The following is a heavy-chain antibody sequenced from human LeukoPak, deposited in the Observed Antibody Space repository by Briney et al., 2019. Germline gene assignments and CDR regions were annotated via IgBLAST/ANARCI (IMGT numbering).Heavy chain of an antibody. D-gene: IGHD2-2*02. CDR2: ISSSSTI. CDR1: GFTFSSYS. V-gene: IGHV3-48*04. Sequence: GRSLRLSCAASGFTFSSYSMNWVRQAPGKGLEWVSYISSSSTIYYADSVKGRFTISRDNAKNSLYLQMNSLRAEDTAVYYCARGDQVLYSTQCAFDNWGQRTMGTGSS. J-gene: IGHJ3*02. CDR3: ARGDQVLYSTQCAFDN.